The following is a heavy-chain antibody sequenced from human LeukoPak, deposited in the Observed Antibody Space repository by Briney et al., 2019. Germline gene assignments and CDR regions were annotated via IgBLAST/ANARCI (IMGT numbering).Heavy chain of an antibody. V-gene: IGHV3-23*01. J-gene: IGHJ6*04. CDR3: AKDAPDIVVVPAAVSGMDV. D-gene: IGHD2-2*01. CDR2: ISGSGGST. Sequence: GGSLRLSCAASGFTFNSYAMSWVRQAPGKGLEWVSAISGSGGSTYYADSVKGRFTISRDNSKNTLYLQMNSLRAEDTAVYYCAKDAPDIVVVPAAVSGMDVWGKGTTVTVSS. CDR1: GFTFNSYA.